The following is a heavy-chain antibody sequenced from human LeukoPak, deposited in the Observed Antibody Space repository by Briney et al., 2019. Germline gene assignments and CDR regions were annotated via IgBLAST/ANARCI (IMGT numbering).Heavy chain of an antibody. Sequence: GGSLRLSCVGSGFRFSSYDMNWARQAPGRGLEWLSYLTRTSSATWYADSVKGRFTIFRDNAKSSLYLQMNSLRVEDTAVYYCATGGSEYRSDWFDSWGQGTLVNVAS. CDR2: LTRTSSAT. V-gene: IGHV3-48*01. J-gene: IGHJ5*01. D-gene: IGHD5-18*01. CDR3: ATGGSEYRSDWFDS. CDR1: GFRFSSYD.